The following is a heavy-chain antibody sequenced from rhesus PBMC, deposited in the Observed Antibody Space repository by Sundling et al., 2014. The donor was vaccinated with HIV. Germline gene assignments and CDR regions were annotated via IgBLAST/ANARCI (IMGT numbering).Heavy chain of an antibody. CDR1: GFTFSNYG. V-gene: IGHV3-103*01. D-gene: IGHD1-44*02. J-gene: IGHJ4*01. CDR3: AKGYSNWGYFDY. Sequence: EVELVETGGGLVQPGGSLKLSCAASGFTFSNYGMNWVRQAPGKGLEWVSTINNNGENTYYADSVKGRFTISTDNSKNTLSLQMNSLKTEDTAVYYCAKGYSNWGYFDYWGQGVLVTVSS. CDR2: INNNGENT.